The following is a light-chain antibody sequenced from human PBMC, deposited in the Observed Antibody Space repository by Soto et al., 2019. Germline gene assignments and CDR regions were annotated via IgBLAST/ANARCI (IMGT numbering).Light chain of an antibody. CDR3: CSFADFTYV. CDR1: CSDIGSYDL. V-gene: IGLV2-23*02. Sequence: QCSLSLPCSWCHNPEQSITISCNGTCSDIGSYDLVSWYQQHPGTGPKLIIYEVTKRPSGVSTRFSGSKSGNTASLTISGLQAVDEADYYCCSFADFTYVYGTGTKVNVL. CDR2: EVT. J-gene: IGLJ1*01.